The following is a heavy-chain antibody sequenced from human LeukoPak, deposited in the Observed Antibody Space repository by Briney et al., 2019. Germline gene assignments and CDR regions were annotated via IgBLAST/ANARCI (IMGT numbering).Heavy chain of an antibody. CDR2: INTNTGNP. CDR1: GYTFTGYY. Sequence: GASVKVSCKASGYTFTGYYMHWVRQAPGQGLEWMGWINTNTGNPTYAQGFTGRFVFSLDTSVSTAYLQISSLRAEDTAVYYCARDYYDSSGLLSGADYWGQGTLVTVSS. CDR3: ARDYYDSSGLLSGADY. V-gene: IGHV7-4-1*02. J-gene: IGHJ4*02. D-gene: IGHD3-22*01.